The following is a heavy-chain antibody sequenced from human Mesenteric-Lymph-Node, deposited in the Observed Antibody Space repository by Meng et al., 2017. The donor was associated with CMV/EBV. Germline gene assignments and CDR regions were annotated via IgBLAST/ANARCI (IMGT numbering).Heavy chain of an antibody. CDR1: GFSFSNYW. CDR3: ACLPESGTVTDFDY. D-gene: IGHD4-11*01. CDR2: IKSDGSGI. V-gene: IGHV3-74*01. Sequence: GESLKISCVASGFSFSNYWMLWVRQAPGKGLVWVSRIKSDGSGISYGDSVKGRFTISRDNAKNSLYLQMNSLRAEDTAVYYCACLPESGTVTDFDYWGQGTLVTVSS. J-gene: IGHJ4*02.